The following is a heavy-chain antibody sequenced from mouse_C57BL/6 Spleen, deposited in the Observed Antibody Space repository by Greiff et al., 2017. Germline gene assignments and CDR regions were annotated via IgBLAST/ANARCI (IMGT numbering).Heavy chain of an antibody. CDR2: IYPGDGDT. Sequence: QVQLQQSGPELVKPGASVKISCKASGYAFRSSWMNWVKQRPGKGLEWIGRIYPGDGDTNYNGKFKGKATLTADKSSSTAYMQLCSLTSEDSAVXFCARRYGSRGEGYFDVWGTGTTVTVSS. CDR1: GYAFRSSW. J-gene: IGHJ1*03. D-gene: IGHD1-1*01. CDR3: ARRYGSRGEGYFDV. V-gene: IGHV1-82*01.